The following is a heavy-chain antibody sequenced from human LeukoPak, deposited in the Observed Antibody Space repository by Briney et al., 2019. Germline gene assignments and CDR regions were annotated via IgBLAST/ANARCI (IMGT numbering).Heavy chain of an antibody. V-gene: IGHV3-11*04. Sequence: GGSLRLSCGASGFTFSDYYMSWIRQAPGKGLEWVSYISSSGITIYYADSVKGRFTISRDNAKNSLYLQMNSLRAEDTAVYYCAREFYGEAVFDYWGQGTLVTVSS. J-gene: IGHJ4*02. CDR3: AREFYGEAVFDY. CDR2: ISSSGITI. D-gene: IGHD3-10*01. CDR1: GFTFSDYY.